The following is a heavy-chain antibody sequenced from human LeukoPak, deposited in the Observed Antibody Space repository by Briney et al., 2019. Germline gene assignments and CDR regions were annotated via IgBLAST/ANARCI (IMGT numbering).Heavy chain of an antibody. CDR2: INPNSGGT. J-gene: IGHJ6*02. Sequence: ASVKVSCKASGYTFTGYYMHWVRQAPGQGLEWMGWINPNSGGTNYAQKFQGRVTMTRDTSISTAYMELSRLRSDDTAVYYCARDELTVGNYYNGMDVWGQGTTVTVSS. CDR3: ARDELTVGNYYNGMDV. V-gene: IGHV1-2*02. CDR1: GYTFTGYY. D-gene: IGHD1-26*01.